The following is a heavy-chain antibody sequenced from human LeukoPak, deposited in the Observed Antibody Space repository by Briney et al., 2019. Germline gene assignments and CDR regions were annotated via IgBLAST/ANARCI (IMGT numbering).Heavy chain of an antibody. CDR3: ATALDIVATPGNY. D-gene: IGHD5-12*01. CDR1: GYTLTELS. CDR2: FDPEDGET. J-gene: IGHJ4*02. V-gene: IGHV1-24*01. Sequence: ASVKVSCKVSGYTLTELSMHWVRQAPGKGLEWMGGFDPEDGETIYAQKFQGRVSMTEDTSTDTAYMELSSLRSEDTAVYYCATALDIVATPGNYWGQGTLVTVSS.